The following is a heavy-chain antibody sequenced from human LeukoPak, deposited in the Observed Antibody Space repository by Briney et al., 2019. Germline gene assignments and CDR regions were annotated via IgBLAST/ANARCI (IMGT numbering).Heavy chain of an antibody. CDR2: MSPKSGNT. V-gene: IGHV1-8*01. J-gene: IGHJ3*02. CDR1: GYTFISFD. D-gene: IGHD6-13*01. CDR3: ARADFIAAVGAFDI. Sequence: GASVKVSCKASGYTFISFDIDWVRQATGQGLEWMGWMSPKSGNTDYAQKFQGRVTMTRNTSINTAYLELSSLRSDDTAVYYCARADFIAAVGAFDIWGQGTMVTVSS.